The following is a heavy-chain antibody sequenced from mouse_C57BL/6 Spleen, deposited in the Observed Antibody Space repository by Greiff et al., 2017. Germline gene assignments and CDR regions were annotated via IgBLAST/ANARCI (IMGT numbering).Heavy chain of an antibody. J-gene: IGHJ4*01. CDR1: GYAFSSSW. V-gene: IGHV1-82*01. CDR3: ARRDGYLSYYYDVDG. D-gene: IGHD2-3*01. Sequence: QVQLQQSGPELVKPGASVKISCKASGYAFSSSWMNWVKQRPGKGLEWIGRIYPGNGDTNYNGKFKGKATLTADKSSSTAYMQLSSLTSEDSAVYFCARRDGYLSYYYDVDGWGKGTAVTVSS. CDR2: IYPGNGDT.